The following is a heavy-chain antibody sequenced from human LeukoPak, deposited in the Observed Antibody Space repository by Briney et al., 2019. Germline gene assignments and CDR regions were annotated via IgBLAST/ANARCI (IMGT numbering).Heavy chain of an antibody. CDR1: GYTFTSYQ. J-gene: IGHJ3*02. Sequence: ASVKVSCKASGYTFTSYQMHWVRQAPGQGLEWMGIINPSDSSTSYAQKFQGRVTMTRDTSTSTVYMELSSLRSEDTAVYSCARGGNYYYDSSGYNDAFDIWGQGTMVTVSS. CDR2: INPSDSST. D-gene: IGHD3-22*01. V-gene: IGHV1-46*01. CDR3: ARGGNYYYDSSGYNDAFDI.